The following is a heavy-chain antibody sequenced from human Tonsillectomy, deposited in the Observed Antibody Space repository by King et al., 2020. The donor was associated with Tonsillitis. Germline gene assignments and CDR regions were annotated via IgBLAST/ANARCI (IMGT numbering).Heavy chain of an antibody. CDR2: ISSSSSTI. J-gene: IGHJ4*02. D-gene: IGHD2-8*01. Sequence: VQLVESGGGLVQPGGSLRLSCAASGFTFSSYSMNWVRQAPGQGLEWVSYISSSSSTIYYADSVKGRFTISRDNAKNSLYLQMNSLRAEDTAVYYCAGRVYWGQGTLVTVSS. CDR1: GFTFSSYS. V-gene: IGHV3-48*01. CDR3: AGRVY.